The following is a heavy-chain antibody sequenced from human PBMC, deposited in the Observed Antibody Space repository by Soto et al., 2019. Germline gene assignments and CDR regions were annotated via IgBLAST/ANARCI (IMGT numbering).Heavy chain of an antibody. V-gene: IGHV1-24*01. CDR1: GSTLPELS. J-gene: IGHJ6*02. CDR3: ATDLHTIFGVVTKGGMDV. D-gene: IGHD3-3*01. Sequence: ASVKVSCNVSGSTLPELSMHWVRRAPGKGLEWMGGFDPEDGETIYAQKFQGRVTMTEDTSTATAYMELSSLRSEDTAVYYCATDLHTIFGVVTKGGMDVWGQGTTVTVSS. CDR2: FDPEDGET.